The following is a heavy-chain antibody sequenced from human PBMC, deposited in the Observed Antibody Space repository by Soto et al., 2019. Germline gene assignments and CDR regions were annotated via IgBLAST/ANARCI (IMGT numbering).Heavy chain of an antibody. Sequence: GGSLRLSCAASGFTFSSYAMSWVRQAPGKGLEWVSAISGSVGSTYYADSVKGRFTISRDNSKNTLYLQMNSLRAEDTAVYSCAKDLLVGATTGAFDIWGQGTMVTVSS. CDR1: GFTFSSYA. J-gene: IGHJ3*02. V-gene: IGHV3-23*01. CDR3: AKDLLVGATTGAFDI. CDR2: ISGSVGST. D-gene: IGHD1-26*01.